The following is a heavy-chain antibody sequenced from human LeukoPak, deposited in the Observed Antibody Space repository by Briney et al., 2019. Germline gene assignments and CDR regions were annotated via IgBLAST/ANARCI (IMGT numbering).Heavy chain of an antibody. CDR1: GGSISSYY. J-gene: IGHJ3*02. CDR2: IYYSGST. CDR3: ARGWWALYYDSSGYLDAFDI. Sequence: SETLSLTCTVSGGSISSYYWSWIRQPPGKGLEWIGYIYYSGSTNYNPSLKSRVTISVDTSKNQFSLKLSSVTAADTAVYYCARGWWALYYDSSGYLDAFDIWGQGTMVTVSS. D-gene: IGHD3-22*01. V-gene: IGHV4-59*01.